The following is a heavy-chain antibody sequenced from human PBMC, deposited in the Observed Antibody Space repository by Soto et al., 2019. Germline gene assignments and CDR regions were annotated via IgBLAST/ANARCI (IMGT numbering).Heavy chain of an antibody. D-gene: IGHD3-10*01. J-gene: IGHJ4*02. CDR2: INGGSGNT. CDR1: GFTFTSYA. V-gene: IGHV1-3*01. Sequence: ASVKVSCKSSGFTFTSYAIHWLRQAPGQRPQWMGWINGGSGNTKYSQDFQGRVTFTRDTFATTAYLELSSLISEDTAVYYCARVPPWGNSAGDYYIQHYDSWGQGTPVTVSS. CDR3: ARVPPWGNSAGDYYIQHYDS.